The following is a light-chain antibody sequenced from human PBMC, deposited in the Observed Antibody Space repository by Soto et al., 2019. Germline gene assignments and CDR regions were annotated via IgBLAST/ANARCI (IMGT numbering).Light chain of an antibody. CDR2: DAS. V-gene: IGKV3-11*01. Sequence: EIVLTQSPGTLSLSPGDRATLSCRASERIGTYLAWYQQKPGQAPRLLIYDASNRATGVPARFSGTGSGTDFTLPTSSLEAEDFAVYCCQHLSNPPPMWTFGQGTKVQI. J-gene: IGKJ1*01. CDR1: ERIGTY. CDR3: QHLSNPPPMWT.